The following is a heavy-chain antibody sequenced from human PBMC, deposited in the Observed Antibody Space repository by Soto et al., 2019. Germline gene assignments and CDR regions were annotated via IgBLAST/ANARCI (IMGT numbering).Heavy chain of an antibody. Sequence: SETLSLTCAVYGASLSANYCTWLRQPPGKALEWIGEINRSGNTNYNPSLRSRVTISIDTSKNQLSLNLRSVSAPETDVSYCARGRGDFDAWGQGTPVTVSS. D-gene: IGHD2-21*02. CDR2: INRSGNT. CDR1: GASLSANY. CDR3: ARGRGDFDA. V-gene: IGHV4-34*01. J-gene: IGHJ5*02.